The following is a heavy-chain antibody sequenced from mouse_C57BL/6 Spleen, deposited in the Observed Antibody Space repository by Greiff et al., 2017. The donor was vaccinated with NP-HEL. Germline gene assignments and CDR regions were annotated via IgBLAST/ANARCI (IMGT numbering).Heavy chain of an antibody. V-gene: IGHV5-17*01. CDR1: GFTFSDYG. CDR2: ISSGSSTI. D-gene: IGHD2-12*01. CDR3: ASHYSAWFAY. Sequence: EVQLVESGGGLVKPGGSLKLSCAASGFTFSDYGMHWVRQAPEKGLEWVAYISSGSSTIYYADTVKGRFTISRDNAKNTLFLQMTSLRSEDTAMYYCASHYSAWFAYWGQGTLVTVSA. J-gene: IGHJ3*01.